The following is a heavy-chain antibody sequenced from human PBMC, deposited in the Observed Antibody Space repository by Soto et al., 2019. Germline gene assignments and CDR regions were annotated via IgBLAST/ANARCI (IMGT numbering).Heavy chain of an antibody. V-gene: IGHV4-39*01. J-gene: IGHJ5*02. CDR1: GDSIISSDFY. CDR2: IFYLVSS. Sequence: SETLSLTCTVSGDSIISSDFYCRWVRQPPGKGLEWIGSIFYLVSSYYNPSLKSRVTMSVDRSKNQFALRLRSVTAADTALYFCARHSLALRKNNWFDPWGQGIMVT. D-gene: IGHD3-3*02. CDR3: ARHSLALRKNNWFDP.